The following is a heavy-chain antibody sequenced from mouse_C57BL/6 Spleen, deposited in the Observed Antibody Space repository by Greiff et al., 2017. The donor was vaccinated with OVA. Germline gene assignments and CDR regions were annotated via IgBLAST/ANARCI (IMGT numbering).Heavy chain of an antibody. J-gene: IGHJ3*01. CDR1: GYSITSGYY. CDR3: AMISYDYATAY. D-gene: IGHD2-4*01. Sequence: VQLKESGPGLAKPSQSLSLTCSVTGYSITSGYYWNWIRQFPGNKLEWMGYISYDGSNNYNPSFKNRTAVTRDTSQNQFFLKLNSVTTEDTAPYYCAMISYDYATAYWGQGTLVTVSA. CDR2: ISYDGSN. V-gene: IGHV3-6*01.